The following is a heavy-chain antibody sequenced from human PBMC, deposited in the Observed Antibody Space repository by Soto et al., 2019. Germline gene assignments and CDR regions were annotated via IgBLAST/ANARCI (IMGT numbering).Heavy chain of an antibody. J-gene: IGHJ4*02. Sequence: QLQLQESGSGLVKPSQTLSLTCAVSGGSISSGGYSWSWIRQPPGKGLEWIGYIYHSGSTYYNQSLKSRVPISVDRSKNQFSLKLSSVPDADTAVYYCARGQVVAAQHWGQGTLVTVSS. V-gene: IGHV4-30-2*01. D-gene: IGHD2-15*01. CDR3: ARGQVVAAQH. CDR1: GGSISSGGYS. CDR2: IYHSGST.